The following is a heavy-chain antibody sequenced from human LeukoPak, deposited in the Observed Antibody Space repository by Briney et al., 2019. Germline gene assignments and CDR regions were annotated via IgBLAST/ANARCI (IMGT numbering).Heavy chain of an antibody. J-gene: IGHJ4*02. CDR3: ARHPSSSGLYYFGY. Sequence: PSETLSLTCTVSDGSISSYYWSWIRQPPGKGLEWIGYINYSGSTKYNPSLKSRVTISVDTSKNQFSLKVSSVTAADTAFYYCARHPSSSGLYYFGYWGQGTLVTVSS. D-gene: IGHD6-19*01. V-gene: IGHV4-59*08. CDR1: DGSISSYY. CDR2: INYSGST.